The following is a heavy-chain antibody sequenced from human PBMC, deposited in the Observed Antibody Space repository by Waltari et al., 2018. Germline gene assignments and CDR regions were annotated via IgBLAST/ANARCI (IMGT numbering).Heavy chain of an antibody. J-gene: IGHJ6*03. CDR1: GFTFSCYE. D-gene: IGHD2-2*02. Sequence: EVQVVESGGGLVQPGGSWRLSCGASGFTFSCYEMRWVRQAPGKGLECISYIANSGSTIYYADSVKGRFTIARDNAKSSVYLQMDSLRAEDTAIYYCARPSTEYHYYYYYMDVWGKGTTVTVS. V-gene: IGHV3-48*03. CDR2: IANSGSTI. CDR3: ARPSTEYHYYYYYMDV.